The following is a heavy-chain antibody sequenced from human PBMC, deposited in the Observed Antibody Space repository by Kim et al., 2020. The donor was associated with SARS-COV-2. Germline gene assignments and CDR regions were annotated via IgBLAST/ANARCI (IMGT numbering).Heavy chain of an antibody. V-gene: IGHV1-24*01. D-gene: IGHD3-10*01. CDR3: ATGFVLDGSLRRNYYYYYGMDV. CDR2: FDPEDGET. Sequence: ASVKVSCKVSGYTLTELSMHWVRQAPGKGLEWMGGFDPEDGETIYAQKFQGRVTMTEDTSTDTAYMELSSLRSEDTAVYYCATGFVLDGSLRRNYYYYYGMDVWGQGTTVTVSS. J-gene: IGHJ6*02. CDR1: GYTLTELS.